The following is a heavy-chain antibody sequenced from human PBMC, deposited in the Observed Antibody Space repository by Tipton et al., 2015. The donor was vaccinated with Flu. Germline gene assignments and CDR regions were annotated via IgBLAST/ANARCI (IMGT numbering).Heavy chain of an antibody. V-gene: IGHV3-23*01. Sequence: SLRLSCAASGFTFSRYGMSWVRQAPGKGLEWVAGFSGSGGATYVADSVKGRFTISRDNSKNTLYLQMNSLRAEDTAVYFCAKVIPELVAGLDYWGQGTLVPVSS. CDR1: GFTFSRYG. CDR3: AKVIPELVAGLDY. CDR2: FSGSGGAT. D-gene: IGHD6-19*01. J-gene: IGHJ4*02.